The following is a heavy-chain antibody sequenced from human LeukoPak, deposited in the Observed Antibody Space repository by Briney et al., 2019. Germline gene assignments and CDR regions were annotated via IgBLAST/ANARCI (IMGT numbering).Heavy chain of an antibody. CDR1: GGSISSYY. CDR3: AGERGYRYGVDY. CDR2: IYYSGGT. J-gene: IGHJ4*02. V-gene: IGHV4-59*01. D-gene: IGHD5-18*01. Sequence: PSETLSLTCTVSGGSISSYYWSWIRQPPGKGLEWIGYIYYSGGTNYNPSLKSRVTISVDTSKNQFSLKLTSVTAADTALYYCAGERGYRYGVDYWGQGTLVTVSS.